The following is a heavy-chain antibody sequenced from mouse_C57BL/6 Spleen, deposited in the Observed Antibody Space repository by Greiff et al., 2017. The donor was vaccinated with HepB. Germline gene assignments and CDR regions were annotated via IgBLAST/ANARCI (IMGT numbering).Heavy chain of an antibody. J-gene: IGHJ4*01. V-gene: IGHV1-26*01. CDR1: GYTFTDYY. CDR3: ARPITTVGAMDY. Sequence: EVQLQQSGPELVKPGASVKISCKASGYTFTDYYMNWVKQSHGKSLEWIGDINPNNGGTSYNQKFKGKATLTVDKSSSTAYMELRSLTSEDSAVYYCARPITTVGAMDYWGQGTSVTVSS. D-gene: IGHD1-1*01. CDR2: INPNNGGT.